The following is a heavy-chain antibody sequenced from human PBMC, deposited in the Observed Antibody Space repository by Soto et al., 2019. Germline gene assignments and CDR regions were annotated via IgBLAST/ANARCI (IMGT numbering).Heavy chain of an antibody. J-gene: IGHJ4*02. CDR3: ARETFPLGYCSGGSCYSEVRYFDY. Sequence: SETLSLTCTVSGVSISSYYWSWIRQPPGKGLEWIGYIYYSGSTNYNPSLKSRVTISVDTSKNQFSLKLSSVTAADTAVYYCARETFPLGYCSGGSCYSEVRYFDYWGQGTLVTVSS. D-gene: IGHD2-15*01. CDR2: IYYSGST. V-gene: IGHV4-59*01. CDR1: GVSISSYY.